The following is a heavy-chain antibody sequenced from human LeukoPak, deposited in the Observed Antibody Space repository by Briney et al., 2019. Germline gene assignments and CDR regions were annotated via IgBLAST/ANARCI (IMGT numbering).Heavy chain of an antibody. CDR3: ARHGTRYYYYYMDV. Sequence: SETLSLTCTVSGGSISSYYWSWIRQPPGKGLEWIGYIYYSGSTNYNPSLKSRVTISVDTSKNQFSLKLSSVTAADTAVYYCARHGTRYYYYYMDVWGKGTTVTISS. CDR1: GGSISSYY. J-gene: IGHJ6*03. V-gene: IGHV4-59*08. CDR2: IYYSGST. D-gene: IGHD1-26*01.